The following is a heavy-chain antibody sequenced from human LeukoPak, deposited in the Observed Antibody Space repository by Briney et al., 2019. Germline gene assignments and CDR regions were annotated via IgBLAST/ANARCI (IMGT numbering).Heavy chain of an antibody. D-gene: IGHD6-19*01. J-gene: IGHJ6*02. Sequence: GRSLRLSCAASGFTFSSYAMHWVRQAPGKGLEWVAVISYDGSNKYYADSVKGRFTISRDNSKNTLYLQMNSLRAEDTAVYYCARDIPQWLAFYYYYYGMDVWGQGTTVTVSS. CDR3: ARDIPQWLAFYYYYYGMDV. CDR1: GFTFSSYA. V-gene: IGHV3-30-3*01. CDR2: ISYDGSNK.